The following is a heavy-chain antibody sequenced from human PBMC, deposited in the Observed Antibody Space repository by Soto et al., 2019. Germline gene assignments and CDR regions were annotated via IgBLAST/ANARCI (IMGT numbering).Heavy chain of an antibody. CDR1: GFTFSSYA. CDR2: ISFDGTNK. CDR3: ARDRLRFGRGLGGFDP. D-gene: IGHD3-3*01. Sequence: QVQLVESGGGVVQPGRSLRLSCAASGFTFSSYAMHWVRQAPGKGLEWVAVISFDGTNKYYADSVKGRFTISRDNSKNTLNLQMNSLRAEDTAVYYCARDRLRFGRGLGGFDPWGRGSLVTVSA. J-gene: IGHJ5*02. V-gene: IGHV3-30-3*01.